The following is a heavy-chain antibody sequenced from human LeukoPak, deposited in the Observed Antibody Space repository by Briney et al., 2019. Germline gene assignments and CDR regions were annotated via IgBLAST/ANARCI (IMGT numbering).Heavy chain of an antibody. V-gene: IGHV4-34*01. CDR3: AREVHPRFGAYYFDY. CDR1: GGSISSYY. Sequence: PSETLSLTCTVSGGSISSYYWSWIRQPPGKGLEWIGEINHSGSTNYNPSLKSRVTISVDTSKNQFSLKLSSVTAADTAVYYCAREVHPRFGAYYFDYWGQGTLVTVSS. D-gene: IGHD3-10*01. CDR2: INHSGST. J-gene: IGHJ4*02.